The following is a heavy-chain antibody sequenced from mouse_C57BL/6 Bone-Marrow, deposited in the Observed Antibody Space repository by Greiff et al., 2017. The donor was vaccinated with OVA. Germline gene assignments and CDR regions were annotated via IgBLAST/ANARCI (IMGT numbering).Heavy chain of an antibody. V-gene: IGHV7-1*01. D-gene: IGHD1-1*01. CDR1: GFTFSDFY. Sequence: DVKLVESGGGLVQSGRSLRLSCATSGFTFSDFYMEWVRQAPGKGLEWIAASRNKANDYTTEYSASVKGRFIVSRDTSQSILYLQMNALRAEDTAIYYCARGLYYYGSSYHWYFDVWGTGTTVTVSS. J-gene: IGHJ1*03. CDR3: ARGLYYYGSSYHWYFDV. CDR2: SRNKANDYTT.